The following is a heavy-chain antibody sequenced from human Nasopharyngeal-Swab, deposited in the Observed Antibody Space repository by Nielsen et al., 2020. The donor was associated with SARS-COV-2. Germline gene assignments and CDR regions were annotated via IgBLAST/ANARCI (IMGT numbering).Heavy chain of an antibody. V-gene: IGHV3-48*02. D-gene: IGHD1-26*01. CDR2: ISSSSSKS. J-gene: IGHJ4*02. Sequence: VRQAPGKGLEWLAYISSSSSKSYYADSVKGRFTISRDNPKSSLYLQMNSLRDEDTAVYYCARDVAIAGATLDNWGQGTLVTVSS. CDR3: ARDVAIAGATLDN.